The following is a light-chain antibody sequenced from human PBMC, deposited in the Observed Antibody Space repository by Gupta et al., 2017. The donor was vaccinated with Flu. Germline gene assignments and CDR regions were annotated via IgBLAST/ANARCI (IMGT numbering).Light chain of an antibody. CDR2: HAS. CDR1: QDISSH. CDR3: QQEDSLTWT. Sequence: PSSLSASVGDRVTITCQASQDISSHINWYQQIAGKAPKLLIDHASNLEAGVPSRFSGGGSGAQFTITISTLQPEDIATYYCQQEDSLTWTFGQGTKVEIE. J-gene: IGKJ1*01. V-gene: IGKV1-33*01.